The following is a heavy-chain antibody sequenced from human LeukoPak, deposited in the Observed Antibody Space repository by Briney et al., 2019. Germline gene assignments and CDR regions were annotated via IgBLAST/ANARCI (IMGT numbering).Heavy chain of an antibody. D-gene: IGHD2-15*01. CDR2: IKQDGCEK. CDR1: GFSFTSFW. Sequence: PGGSLRLSCAASGFSFTSFWMTWVRQAPGKGLEWVANIKQDGCEKYYVDSVKGRFTISRDNAKNSLFLQMNSLRADDTAVYYCARDSPYSTVVSFDYWGQGSLVTVSS. CDR3: ARDSPYSTVVSFDY. V-gene: IGHV3-7*04. J-gene: IGHJ4*02.